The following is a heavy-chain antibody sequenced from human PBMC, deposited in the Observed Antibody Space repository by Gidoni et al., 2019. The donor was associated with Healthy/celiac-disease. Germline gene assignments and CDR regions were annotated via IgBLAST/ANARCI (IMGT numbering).Heavy chain of an antibody. Sequence: YGSYSMNWVRQAPGKGLEWVSSISSSSSYIYYADSVKGRFTISRDNAKNSLYLQMNSLRAEDTAVYYCARYSSSTSFDYWGQGTLVTVSS. CDR3: ARYSSSTSFDY. D-gene: IGHD2-2*01. V-gene: IGHV3-21*01. CDR2: ISSSSSYI. J-gene: IGHJ4*02. CDR1: YGSYS.